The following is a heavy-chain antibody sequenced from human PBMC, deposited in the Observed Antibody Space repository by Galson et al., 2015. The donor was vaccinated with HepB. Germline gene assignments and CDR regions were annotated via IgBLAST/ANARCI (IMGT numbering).Heavy chain of an antibody. D-gene: IGHD3-22*01. CDR2: ISAYNGNT. Sequence: SVKVSCKASGYTFTSYGISWVRQAPGQGLEWMGWISAYNGNTNYAQKPQGRVTMTTDTSTSTAYMELRSLRSDDTAVYYCARERVLGSRYMDVWGKGTTVTVSS. V-gene: IGHV1-18*01. J-gene: IGHJ6*03. CDR3: ARERVLGSRYMDV. CDR1: GYTFTSYG.